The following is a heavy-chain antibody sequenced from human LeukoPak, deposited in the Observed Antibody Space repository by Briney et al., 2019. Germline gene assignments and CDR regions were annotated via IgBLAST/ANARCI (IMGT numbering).Heavy chain of an antibody. Sequence: GGALRLSCAASGFTFSNYGMHWVRQAPGKGLEWVTYGGAFRHYADSVKGRFTTSRDYSKNTLYLQMNSMRAEDTAVYYCARDRANPYYFDYWGQGTLVTVSS. CDR2: YGGAFR. CDR3: ARDRANPYYFDY. CDR1: GFTFSNYG. D-gene: IGHD3-10*01. J-gene: IGHJ4*02. V-gene: IGHV3-33*05.